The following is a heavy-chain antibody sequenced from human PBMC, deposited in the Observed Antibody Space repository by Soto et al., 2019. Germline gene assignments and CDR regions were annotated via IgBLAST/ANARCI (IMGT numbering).Heavy chain of an antibody. J-gene: IGHJ4*02. CDR2: ISGSGGST. CDR3: TKDYTYDFATYKRLDY. CDR1: GFGFSSYA. Sequence: GGSLRLSCATSGFGFSSYAMRWVRQAAGKGLEWVSTISGSGGSTHYTDSVKGRFTISRDNFKNTLFLEMNSLRAEDTAIYYCTKDYTYDFATYKRLDYWGQGVLVTVSS. V-gene: IGHV3-23*01. D-gene: IGHD2-15*01.